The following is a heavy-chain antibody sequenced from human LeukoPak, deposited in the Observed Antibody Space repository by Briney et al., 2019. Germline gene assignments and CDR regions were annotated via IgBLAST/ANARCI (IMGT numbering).Heavy chain of an antibody. D-gene: IGHD2-2*01. J-gene: IGHJ4*02. CDR1: GFVFSSCA. Sequence: PGGSLRLSCAASGFVFSSCAMSWVRQAPGKGLEWVSTISGGSGNKYYTDSVKGRFTISRDNSENTLYLQMNSLRAEDTAVYCCAKVLSYCTSTSCVRGGFDYWGQGTLVTVSS. V-gene: IGHV3-23*01. CDR3: AKVLSYCTSTSCVRGGFDY. CDR2: ISGGSGNK.